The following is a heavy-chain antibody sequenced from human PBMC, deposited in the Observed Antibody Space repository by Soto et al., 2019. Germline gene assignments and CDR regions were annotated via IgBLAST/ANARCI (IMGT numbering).Heavy chain of an antibody. CDR3: ARDSHKWFGELLPDFDY. J-gene: IGHJ4*02. D-gene: IGHD3-10*01. Sequence: ASVKVSCKASGYTFTSYGISWVRQAPGQGLEWMGWISAYNGNTNYAQKLQGRVTMTTDTSTSTAYMELRSLRSDDTAVYYCARDSHKWFGELLPDFDYWGQGTLVTVSS. CDR2: ISAYNGNT. CDR1: GYTFTSYG. V-gene: IGHV1-18*04.